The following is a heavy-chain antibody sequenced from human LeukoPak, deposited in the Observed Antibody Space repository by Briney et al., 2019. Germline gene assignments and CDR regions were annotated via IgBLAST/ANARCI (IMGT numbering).Heavy chain of an antibody. Sequence: SVKVSCKASGGTFISYAISWVRQAPGQGLEWMGRIIPIFGTANYAQKFQGRATITTDESTSTAYMELSSLRSEDTAVYYCAREITIFGVVQRFDYWGQGTLVTVSS. D-gene: IGHD3-3*01. J-gene: IGHJ4*02. CDR1: GGTFISYA. CDR3: AREITIFGVVQRFDY. CDR2: IIPIFGTA. V-gene: IGHV1-69*05.